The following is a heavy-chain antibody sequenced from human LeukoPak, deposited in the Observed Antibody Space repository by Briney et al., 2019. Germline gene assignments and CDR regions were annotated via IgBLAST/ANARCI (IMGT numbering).Heavy chain of an antibody. D-gene: IGHD5-24*01. CDR2: IYTSGTS. V-gene: IGHV4-4*07. J-gene: IGHJ4*02. CDR3: ARDGYISPFDY. Sequence: SETLSLTCTVSGDSISSYFWTWIRQPAGKGLEWIGRIYTSGTSNYNPSLKGRVTMSIDTPKNHFSLNLSSVTAADTAVYYCARDGYISPFDYWGQGTLVTVSS. CDR1: GDSISSYF.